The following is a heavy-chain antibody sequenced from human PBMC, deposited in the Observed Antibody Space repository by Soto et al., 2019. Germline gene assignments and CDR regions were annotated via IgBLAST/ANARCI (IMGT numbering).Heavy chain of an antibody. CDR3: ARLYDFWSGNNWFDP. Sequence: GESLKISCKGSGYSFTSYWIGWVRQMPGKGLEWMGIIYPGDSDTRYSPSFQGQVTISADKSISTAYLQWSSLKASDTAMYNCARLYDFWSGNNWFDPWGQGTLVTVSS. J-gene: IGHJ5*02. CDR2: IYPGDSDT. CDR1: GYSFTSYW. V-gene: IGHV5-51*01. D-gene: IGHD3-3*01.